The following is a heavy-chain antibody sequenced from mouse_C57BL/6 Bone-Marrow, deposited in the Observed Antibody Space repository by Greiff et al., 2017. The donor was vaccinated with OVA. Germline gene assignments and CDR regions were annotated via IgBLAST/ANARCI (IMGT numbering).Heavy chain of an antibody. CDR1: GFTFSDYG. Sequence: EVQLVESGGGLVKPGGSLKLSCAASGFTFSDYGMHWVRQAPEKGLEWVAYISSGSSTIYYADTVKGRFTISRDNAKNTLFLQMTSLRSEDTAMYYCARGDGYDVGIYYAMDYWGQGTSVTVSS. J-gene: IGHJ4*01. CDR2: ISSGSSTI. D-gene: IGHD2-2*01. V-gene: IGHV5-17*01. CDR3: ARGDGYDVGIYYAMDY.